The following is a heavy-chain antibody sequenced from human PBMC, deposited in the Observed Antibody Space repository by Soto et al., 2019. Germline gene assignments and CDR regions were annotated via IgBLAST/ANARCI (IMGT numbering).Heavy chain of an antibody. CDR2: IYYSGST. J-gene: IGHJ5*02. Sequence: QVQLQESGPGLVKPSQTLSLTCTVSGGSISSGGYYWSWIRQHPGKGLEWIGYIYYSGSTYYNPSLKSRVTISVDTSKNQFPLKLSSVTAADTAVYYCARDQNTGYSSGRFDPWGQGTLVTVSS. D-gene: IGHD6-19*01. V-gene: IGHV4-31*03. CDR1: GGSISSGGYY. CDR3: ARDQNTGYSSGRFDP.